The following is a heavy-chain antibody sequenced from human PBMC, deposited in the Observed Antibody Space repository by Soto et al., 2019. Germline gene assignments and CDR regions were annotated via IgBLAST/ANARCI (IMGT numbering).Heavy chain of an antibody. Sequence: QITLKESGPTLVKPTQTLTLTWSFPGFSLSTNGVAVGWIRQPPGKALEWLALIYWDDDKRYSPSLKNRLTTAKDTSKNPAVLTTTDVDPVDTATYYCAHRPVAMASPVFDPWGQGALCTVSS. CDR2: IYWDDDK. CDR3: AHRPVAMASPVFDP. CDR1: GFSLSTNGVA. V-gene: IGHV2-5*02. J-gene: IGHJ5*02. D-gene: IGHD6-19*01.